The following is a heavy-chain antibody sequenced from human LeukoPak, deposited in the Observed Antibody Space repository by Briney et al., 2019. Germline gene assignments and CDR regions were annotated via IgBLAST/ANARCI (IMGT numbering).Heavy chain of an antibody. D-gene: IGHD2-15*01. CDR1: GFTFSSYA. J-gene: IGHJ3*02. CDR2: ISGSGGST. V-gene: IGHV3-23*01. Sequence: PGGSLRLSCAASGFTFSSYAMSWVRQAPGKGLEWVSAISGSGGSTYYADSVKGRFTISRDNSKNTLYLQMNSLRAEDTAVYYCAKDSPDTPSDPFDAFDIWGQGTMVTVSS. CDR3: AKDSPDTPSDPFDAFDI.